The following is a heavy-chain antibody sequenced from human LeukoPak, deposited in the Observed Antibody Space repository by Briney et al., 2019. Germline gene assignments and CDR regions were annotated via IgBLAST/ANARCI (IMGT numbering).Heavy chain of an antibody. CDR3: ARVGPYSSSWGTYYYYGMDV. Sequence: ASVKVSCKASGYTFTGYYMHWVRQAPGQGLEWMGWINPNSGGTNYAQKFQGWVTMTRDTSISTAYMELSRLRSDDTAVYYCARVGPYSSSWGTYYYYGMDVWGQGTTVTVSS. D-gene: IGHD6-13*01. V-gene: IGHV1-2*04. J-gene: IGHJ6*02. CDR1: GYTFTGYY. CDR2: INPNSGGT.